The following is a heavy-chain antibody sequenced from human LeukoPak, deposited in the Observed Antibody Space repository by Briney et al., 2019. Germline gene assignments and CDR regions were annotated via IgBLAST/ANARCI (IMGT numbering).Heavy chain of an antibody. CDR1: GDSISLSFYY. D-gene: IGHD3-16*01. V-gene: IGHV4-61*01. Sequence: SETLSLTCSVSGDSISLSFYYWGWIRQPPGKALEWIGYIYYSGSTNYNPSLKSRVTISVDTSKNQFSLKLSSVTAADTAVYYCARETSQKGAHYMDVWGKGTTVTISS. J-gene: IGHJ6*03. CDR2: IYYSGST. CDR3: ARETSQKGAHYMDV.